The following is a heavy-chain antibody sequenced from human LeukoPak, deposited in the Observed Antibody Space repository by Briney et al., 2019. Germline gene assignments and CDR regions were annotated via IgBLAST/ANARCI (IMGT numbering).Heavy chain of an antibody. D-gene: IGHD1-26*01. CDR2: ISSSSSYI. J-gene: IGHJ4*02. CDR3: ARDSRLVGEWELYFDY. V-gene: IGHV3-21*01. CDR1: GFTFSSYS. Sequence: GGSLRLSCAASGFTFSSYSMNWVRQAPGKGLEWVSSISSSSSYIYYADSVKGRFTISRDNAKNSLYLQMNSLRAEDTAVYYCARDSRLVGEWELYFDYWGQGTLVTVPS.